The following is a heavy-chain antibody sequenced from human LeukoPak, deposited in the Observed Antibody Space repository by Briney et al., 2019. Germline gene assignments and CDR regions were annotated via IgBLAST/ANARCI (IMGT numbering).Heavy chain of an antibody. CDR2: INHSGST. D-gene: IGHD2-8*01. CDR1: GFTFSSYA. V-gene: IGHV4-34*01. CDR3: ARGGDIVLMVPFDY. J-gene: IGHJ4*02. Sequence: PWGSLRLSCAASGFTFSSYAMHWVRQAPGKGLEWIGEINHSGSTNYNPSLKSRVTISVDTSKNQFSLKLSSVTTADTAVYYCARGGDIVLMVPFDYWGQGTLVTVSS.